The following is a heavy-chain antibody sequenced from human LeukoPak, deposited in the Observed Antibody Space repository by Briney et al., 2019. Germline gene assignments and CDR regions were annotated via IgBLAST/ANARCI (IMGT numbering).Heavy chain of an antibody. J-gene: IGHJ4*02. CDR1: GGSISSGSYY. Sequence: PSETLSLTCTVSGGSISSGSYYWTWIRQPAGKGLEYIGRIYTSGSTSYNPSLKSRVTISVDTSKNQFSLKLSSVTAAETAVYYCARTHGDFDKFDYWGQGTLVTVSS. V-gene: IGHV4-61*02. CDR3: ARTHGDFDKFDY. D-gene: IGHD4-17*01. CDR2: IYTSGST.